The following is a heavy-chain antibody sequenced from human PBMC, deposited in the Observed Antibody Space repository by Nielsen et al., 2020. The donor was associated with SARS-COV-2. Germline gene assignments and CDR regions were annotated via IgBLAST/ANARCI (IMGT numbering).Heavy chain of an antibody. J-gene: IGHJ4*02. Sequence: SETLSLTCAASGCSFTTYHWHWIRQSPGKGLEWSGETYYRGNTNYNPSLKSRVTISVDTSKIQFSLKLSSVTAADTAVCYCARDDDNWGSLAYWGQGTLDTVSS. D-gene: IGHD7-27*01. CDR3: ARDDDNWGSLAY. CDR2: TYYRGNT. V-gene: IGHV4-59*13. CDR1: GCSFTTYH.